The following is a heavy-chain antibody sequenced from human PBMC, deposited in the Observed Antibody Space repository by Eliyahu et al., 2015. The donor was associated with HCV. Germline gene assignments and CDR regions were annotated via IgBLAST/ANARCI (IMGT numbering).Heavy chain of an antibody. CDR3: ARGRLVVVAATRYYYYGMDV. D-gene: IGHD2-15*01. CDR1: GGSFSXYY. V-gene: IGHV4-34*01. CDR2: INPSGRT. Sequence: QVQLQQWGAGLLKPSETLSLTCAVYGGSFSXYYWSWIRQPPGKGLEWIGEINPSGRTNYNPSLKSRVTISVDTSKNQFSLKLSSVTAADTAVYYCARGRLVVVAATRYYYYGMDVWGQGTTVTVSS. J-gene: IGHJ6*02.